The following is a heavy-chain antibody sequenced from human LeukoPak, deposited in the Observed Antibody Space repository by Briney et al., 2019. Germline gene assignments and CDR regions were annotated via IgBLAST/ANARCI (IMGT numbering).Heavy chain of an antibody. Sequence: GGSLRLSCAASGFTLSSYWMSWVRQAPGQGREWVANIKQDGSEKYYVDSVKGRFTISRDNAKNSLYLQMNSLRAEDTAVYYCARHYYDSSGYYLSYYYYGMDVWGQGTTVTVSS. CDR2: IKQDGSEK. CDR3: ARHYYDSSGYYLSYYYYGMDV. D-gene: IGHD3-22*01. J-gene: IGHJ6*02. V-gene: IGHV3-7*01. CDR1: GFTLSSYW.